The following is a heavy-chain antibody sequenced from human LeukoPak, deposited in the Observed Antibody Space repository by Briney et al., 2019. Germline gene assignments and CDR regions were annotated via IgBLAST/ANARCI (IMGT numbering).Heavy chain of an antibody. J-gene: IGHJ4*02. CDR3: AKRPGWLQIGAFDY. V-gene: IGHV3-33*06. D-gene: IGHD5-24*01. CDR1: GFTFSSYG. CDR2: IWYDGSNK. Sequence: GGSLRLSCAASGFTFSSYGMHWVRQAPGKGLEWVAVIWYDGSNKYYADSVKGRFTISRDNSKNTLYLQMNSLRAEDTAVYYCAKRPGWLQIGAFDYWGQGTLVTVSS.